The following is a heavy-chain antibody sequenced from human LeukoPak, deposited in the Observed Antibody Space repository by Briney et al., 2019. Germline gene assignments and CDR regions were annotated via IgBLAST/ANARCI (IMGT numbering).Heavy chain of an antibody. CDR3: AKGGIVATVGKLDY. J-gene: IGHJ4*02. D-gene: IGHD5-12*01. Sequence: GGSLRLSCAASGFTFSSYAMSWVRQAPGKGLEWVSAISGSGGSTYYADSVKGRFTISRDNSKNTLYLQMNSLRAEDTAVYYCAKGGIVATVGKLDYWGQGTLVTVSS. V-gene: IGHV3-23*01. CDR2: ISGSGGST. CDR1: GFTFSSYA.